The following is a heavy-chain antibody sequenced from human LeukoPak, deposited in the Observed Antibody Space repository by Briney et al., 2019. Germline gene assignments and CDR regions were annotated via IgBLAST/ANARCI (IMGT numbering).Heavy chain of an antibody. CDR3: ARNEYSSSVGVLHYYYYMDV. CDR1: GYTFTGYY. CDR2: INPNSGGT. J-gene: IGHJ6*03. V-gene: IGHV1-2*02. D-gene: IGHD6-6*01. Sequence: GASVTVSCKASGYTFTGYYMHWVRQAPGQGLEWMGWINPNSGGTNYAQKFQGRVTMTRDTSISTAYMELSRLRSDDTAVYYCARNEYSSSVGVLHYYYYMDVWGKGTTVTVSS.